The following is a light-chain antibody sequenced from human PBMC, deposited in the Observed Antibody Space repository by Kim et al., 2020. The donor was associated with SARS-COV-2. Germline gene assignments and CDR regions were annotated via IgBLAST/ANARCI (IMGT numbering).Light chain of an antibody. J-gene: IGLJ1*01. CDR1: NIGSKS. CDR2: YDS. V-gene: IGLV3-21*04. CDR3: QVWDSSSDLLYV. Sequence: SYELTQPPSVSVAPGKTARITCGGNNIGSKSVHWYQQKPGQAPVLVIYYDSDRPSGIPERFSGSNSGNTATLTINRVEAGDEADYYCQVWDSSSDLLYVFGTGTKVTVL.